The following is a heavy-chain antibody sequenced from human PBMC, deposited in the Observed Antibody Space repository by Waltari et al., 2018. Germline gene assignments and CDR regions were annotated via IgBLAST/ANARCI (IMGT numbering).Heavy chain of an antibody. V-gene: IGHV1-69*13. CDR2: IIPIFGTA. J-gene: IGHJ6*02. CDR3: AKTPGITGTDLTRGDYYYGMDV. Sequence: QVQLVQSGAEVKKPGSSVKVSCKASGGTFSSYAISWVRQAPGQGLEWMGGIIPIFGTANYAQKFQGRVTITADESTSTAYMELSSLRSEDTAVYYCAKTPGITGTDLTRGDYYYGMDVWGQGTTVTVSS. D-gene: IGHD1-20*01. CDR1: GGTFSSYA.